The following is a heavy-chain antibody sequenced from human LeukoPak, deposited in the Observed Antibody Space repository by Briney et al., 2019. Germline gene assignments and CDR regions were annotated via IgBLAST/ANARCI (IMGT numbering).Heavy chain of an antibody. D-gene: IGHD3-9*01. CDR1: GFTFSSYW. V-gene: IGHV3-7*05. CDR3: AKGYDILTGLYFDY. CDR2: IKQDGSEK. J-gene: IGHJ4*02. Sequence: GGSLRLSCVASGFTFSSYWMTWVRQAPGKGLEWVANIKQDGSEKYYVDSVKGRFTISRDNSKNTLYLQMNSLRAEDTAVYYCAKGYDILTGLYFDYWGQGTLVTVSS.